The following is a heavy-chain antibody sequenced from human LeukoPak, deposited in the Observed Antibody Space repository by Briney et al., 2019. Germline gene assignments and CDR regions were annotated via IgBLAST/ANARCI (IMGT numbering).Heavy chain of an antibody. D-gene: IGHD3-10*01. V-gene: IGHV3-23*01. J-gene: IGHJ4*02. CDR2: ISGTAENT. Sequence: GGSLRLSCAGSGFPFSSYDMNWLRQAPGKGLEWVSAISGTAENTYYADSVKGRFSISRDNSRNTVHLQMNSLRPEDTAVYYCANQRGGFWGQGTLVTVSS. CDR3: ANQRGGF. CDR1: GFPFSSYD.